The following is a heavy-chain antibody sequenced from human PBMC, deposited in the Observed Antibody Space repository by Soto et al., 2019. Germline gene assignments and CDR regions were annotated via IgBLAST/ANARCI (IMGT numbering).Heavy chain of an antibody. Sequence: EVQLLESGGGLVQPGGSLRLSCAASGFTFSSYAMSWVRQAPGKGLEWVSAISGSGGSTYYADSVKCRFTISRDNSKNTLYLQMNSLRAEDTAVYYCAKDAVTAMADDGAFDIWGQGTMVTVSS. V-gene: IGHV3-23*01. D-gene: IGHD5-18*01. CDR2: ISGSGGST. CDR3: AKDAVTAMADDGAFDI. J-gene: IGHJ3*02. CDR1: GFTFSSYA.